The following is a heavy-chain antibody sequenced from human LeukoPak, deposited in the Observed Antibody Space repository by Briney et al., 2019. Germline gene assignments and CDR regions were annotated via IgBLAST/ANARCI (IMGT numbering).Heavy chain of an antibody. V-gene: IGHV3-23*01. CDR3: ARAPVTSCRGAFCYPFDL. CDR2: TSSSDDGT. D-gene: IGHD2-21*01. CDR1: GFPLSSYA. Sequence: GGSLRLSCAASGFPLSSYAMSWVRQVPGKGLEWVSSTSSSDDGTYHADSVRGRFTIYRDNFTNTLCLQMNRLRVEDAALYYCARAPVTSCRGAFCYPFDLWGQGVLVTVSS. J-gene: IGHJ4*02.